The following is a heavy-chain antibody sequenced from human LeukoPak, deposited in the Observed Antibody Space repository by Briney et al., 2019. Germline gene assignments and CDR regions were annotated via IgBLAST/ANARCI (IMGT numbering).Heavy chain of an antibody. CDR1: GFIFGAYW. J-gene: IGHJ4*02. V-gene: IGHV3-7*01. CDR2: IKQDGSEQ. D-gene: IGHD1-1*01. Sequence: GGSLRLSCAASGFIFGAYWMTWVRQAPGKGLEWVGNIKQDGSEQYYMDSVKGRFTISRDNAKKSLFLQMNSLRPDDTAVYYCARDLPNGFFDYWGQGTLVTVSS. CDR3: ARDLPNGFFDY.